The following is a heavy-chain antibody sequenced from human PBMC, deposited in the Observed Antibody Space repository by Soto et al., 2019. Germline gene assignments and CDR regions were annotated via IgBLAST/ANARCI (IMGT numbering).Heavy chain of an antibody. V-gene: IGHV5-51*01. CDR1: GYTFSNFW. J-gene: IGHJ4*02. CDR3: ARSPRSSPYFDY. Sequence: PGESLKISCRCSGYTFSNFWIAWVRHLPGKGLERMGIIYPGDHETRYSPSFHGKVTISADKSINTAYLQWSSLEASDSAFYYCARSPRSSPYFDYWGQGALVTVSS. D-gene: IGHD6-13*01. CDR2: IYPGDHET.